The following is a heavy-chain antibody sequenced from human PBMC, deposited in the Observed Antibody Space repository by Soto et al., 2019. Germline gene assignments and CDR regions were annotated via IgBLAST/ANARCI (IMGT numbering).Heavy chain of an antibody. CDR1: GFAFSSCT. Sequence: GGSLRLSCAASGFAFSSCTMSWVRQAPGKGLEWVAIILFDGSDTYYADSVKGRFTISRDNFENTLYLQVNSLRPEDTAVYYCAVDSSGYSYDHWGQGTLVTVSS. D-gene: IGHD3-22*01. CDR3: AVDSSGYSYDH. V-gene: IGHV3-30*01. CDR2: ILFDGSDT. J-gene: IGHJ4*02.